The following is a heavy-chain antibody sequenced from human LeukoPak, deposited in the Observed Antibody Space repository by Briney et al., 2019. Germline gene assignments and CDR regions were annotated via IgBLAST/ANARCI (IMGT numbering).Heavy chain of an antibody. CDR3: APTSGP. D-gene: IGHD1-26*01. CDR1: GFTLRNYW. Sequence: GGSLRLSCAASGFTLRNYWMRWVRQAPGKGLEWVANIKEDGSEKSYVDSVWGRFTVSIDHAKNSLYLQMSSLRVEDSAVYYCAPTSGPWGQGTLVTVSS. V-gene: IGHV3-7*01. J-gene: IGHJ5*02. CDR2: IKEDGSEK.